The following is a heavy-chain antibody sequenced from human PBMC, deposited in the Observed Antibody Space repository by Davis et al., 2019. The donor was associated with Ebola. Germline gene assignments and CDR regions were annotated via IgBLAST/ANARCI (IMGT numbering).Heavy chain of an antibody. J-gene: IGHJ4*02. V-gene: IGHV3-7*01. CDR3: ARDSFQSHSNYGRPDY. Sequence: GGSLRLSCAASGFTFSSYWMSWVRQAPGKGLEWVANIKQDGSEKYYVDSVKGRFTISRDNAKNSLYLQMNSLRAEDTAVYYCARDSFQSHSNYGRPDYWGQGTLVTVSS. CDR2: IKQDGSEK. CDR1: GFTFSSYW. D-gene: IGHD4-11*01.